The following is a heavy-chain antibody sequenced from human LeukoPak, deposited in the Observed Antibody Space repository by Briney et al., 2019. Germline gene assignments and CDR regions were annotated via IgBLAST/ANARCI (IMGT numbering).Heavy chain of an antibody. D-gene: IGHD1-26*01. J-gene: IGHJ4*02. Sequence: GGSLRLSCAASGFTFSSYAMSWVRQAPGKGLEWVSAISGSGGSTYYADSVKGQFTISRDNSKNTLYLQMNSLRAEDTAVYYCARDRSDSGSYTPPFDYWGQGTLVTVSS. CDR1: GFTFSSYA. CDR2: ISGSGGST. CDR3: ARDRSDSGSYTPPFDY. V-gene: IGHV3-23*01.